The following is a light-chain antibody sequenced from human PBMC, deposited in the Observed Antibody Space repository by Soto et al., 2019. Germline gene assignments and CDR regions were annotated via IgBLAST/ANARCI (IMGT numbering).Light chain of an antibody. CDR3: MQALQTRWT. V-gene: IGKV2-28*01. Sequence: DIVMTQSPLSLPVTPGEPASISCRSSQSLLHSNGYNYLDWYLQKPGQSPQLLIYLGSNRASGVPDRFSGSGSGTDFTLKINRVEAEDVGVYYCMQALQTRWTFGQGTKGEIK. CDR2: LGS. CDR1: QSLLHSNGYNY. J-gene: IGKJ1*01.